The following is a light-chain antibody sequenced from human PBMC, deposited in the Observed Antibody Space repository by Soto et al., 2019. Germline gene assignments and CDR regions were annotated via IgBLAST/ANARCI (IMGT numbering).Light chain of an antibody. Sequence: EIVLTQSPGTLSLSPGERATLSCRASQSVSSSYLAWYQQKPGQAPRLLIYGASSRATGIPDRFSGSGSGTDFTLTISRLEPEDFAVYYCQQYRSFPRTFGQGTKLEI. CDR1: QSVSSSY. CDR3: QQYRSFPRT. CDR2: GAS. V-gene: IGKV3-20*01. J-gene: IGKJ2*01.